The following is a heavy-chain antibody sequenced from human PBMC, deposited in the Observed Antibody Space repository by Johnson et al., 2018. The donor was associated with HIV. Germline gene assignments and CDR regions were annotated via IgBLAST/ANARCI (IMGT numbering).Heavy chain of an antibody. J-gene: IGHJ3*02. Sequence: QVQLVESGGGVVQPGRSLRLSCAASGFTFSNYAMHWVRQAPGKGLEWVAFIRYDGSNKYYADSVKGRFTISRDNSKNTLYLQMNSLRAEDTAVFYCARDRGYLDAFDIWGQGTMVTVSS. V-gene: IGHV3-30*02. CDR3: ARDRGYLDAFDI. CDR2: IRYDGSNK. CDR1: GFTFSNYA. D-gene: IGHD1-26*01.